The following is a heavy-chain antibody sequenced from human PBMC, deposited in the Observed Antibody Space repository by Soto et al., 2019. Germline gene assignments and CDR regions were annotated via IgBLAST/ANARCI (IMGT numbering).Heavy chain of an antibody. CDR2: ISGSGDST. CDR3: ARRSSGWYFDY. J-gene: IGHJ4*02. Sequence: EVQLLESGGGLVQPGGSLRLSCAASGFSFSSYAMNWVRQAPGKGLEWVSVISGSGDSTYYADSVKGRFTISRDTSTNTLDLQMISLRAEDTAVYYCARRSSGWYFDYWGQGTLVIVSS. D-gene: IGHD6-19*01. CDR1: GFSFSSYA. V-gene: IGHV3-23*01.